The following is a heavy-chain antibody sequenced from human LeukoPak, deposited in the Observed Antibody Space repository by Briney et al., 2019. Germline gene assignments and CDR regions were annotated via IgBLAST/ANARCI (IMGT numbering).Heavy chain of an antibody. Sequence: SETLSLTCTVSGGSISSSSYYWAWIRQPPGKGLEWIGSIHYSGSTYYNPSLQSRVTISIDTSKNQFSLKLRFVTAADTAVYYCAREAYGDSFFDYWGQGTLAIVSS. CDR3: AREAYGDSFFDY. V-gene: IGHV4-39*07. CDR1: GGSISSSSYY. J-gene: IGHJ4*02. D-gene: IGHD4-17*01. CDR2: IHYSGST.